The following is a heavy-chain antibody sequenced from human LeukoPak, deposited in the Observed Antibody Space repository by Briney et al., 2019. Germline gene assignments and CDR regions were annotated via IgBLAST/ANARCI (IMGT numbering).Heavy chain of an antibody. CDR1: GFTFSSYG. V-gene: IGHV3-30*18. J-gene: IGHJ4*02. Sequence: PGGSLRLSCAASGFTFSSYGMHWVRQAPGKGLEWVAVISYDGSNKYYADSVKGRFTISRDNSKNTLYLQMSSLRPEDTAVYYCANGGYTSCWYVVHYWGQGTLVTVSS. D-gene: IGHD6-13*01. CDR3: ANGGYTSCWYVVHY. CDR2: ISYDGSNK.